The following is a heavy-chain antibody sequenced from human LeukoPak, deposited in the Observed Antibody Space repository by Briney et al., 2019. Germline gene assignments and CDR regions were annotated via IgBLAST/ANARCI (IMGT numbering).Heavy chain of an antibody. CDR1: GFTSTTYA. D-gene: IGHD6-19*01. CDR3: APLGIGVVTN. CDR2: ISGSGSNT. J-gene: IGHJ4*02. V-gene: IGHV3-23*01. Sequence: GGSLRLSCEVSGFTSTTYAMSWVRQAPGKGLEWVSSISGSGSNTYYADSVKGRFTISRDNSKNTLYLQMNSLRAEDTAVYYCAPLGIGVVTNWGQGTLVTVSS.